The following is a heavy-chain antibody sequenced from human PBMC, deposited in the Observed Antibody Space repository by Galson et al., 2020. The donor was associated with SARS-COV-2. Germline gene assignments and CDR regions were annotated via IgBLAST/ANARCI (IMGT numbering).Heavy chain of an antibody. V-gene: IGHV3-49*03. Sequence: ETGGSLRLSCTTFGLIFGDHAMTWIRQAPVKGLEWVGLIRSRRTGGTTEHAPSVKDRFSISRDDSKGIAFLQMNSLKTEDTAMYYCSRGAPGKLSPWNDSWGPGTLVTVSS. CDR2: IRSRRTGGTT. CDR3: SRGAPGKLSPWNDS. J-gene: IGHJ4*02. D-gene: IGHD1-1*01. CDR1: GLIFGDHA.